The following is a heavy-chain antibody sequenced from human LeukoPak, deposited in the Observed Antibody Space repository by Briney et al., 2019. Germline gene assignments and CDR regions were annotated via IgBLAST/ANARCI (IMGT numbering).Heavy chain of an antibody. V-gene: IGHV1-24*01. CDR1: GYTLTELS. CDR2: FDPEDGET. J-gene: IGHJ3*02. D-gene: IGHD3-22*01. CDR3: ATGYYYDSSGYYYLRAFDI. Sequence: GASVEVSCKVSGYTLTELSMHWVRQAPGKGLEWMGGFDPEDGETIYAQKFQGRVTMTEDTSTDTAYMELSSLRSEDTAVYYCATGYYYDSSGYYYLRAFDIWGQGTMVTVSS.